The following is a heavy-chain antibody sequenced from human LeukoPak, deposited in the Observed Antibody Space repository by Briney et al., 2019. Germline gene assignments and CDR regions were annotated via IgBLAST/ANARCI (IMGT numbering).Heavy chain of an antibody. CDR2: ISGSGGRT. Sequence: GGSLRLSCAASGFTLSSYAMSWVRQAPGKGLEWVSGISGSGGRTDYADSVKGRFTISRDNAKNTVHLQMNSLGAEDTAVYYCAKESSGGNFGGNWGQGTLVTVSS. CDR1: GFTLSSYA. CDR3: AKESSGGNFGGN. D-gene: IGHD2-15*01. V-gene: IGHV3-23*01. J-gene: IGHJ4*02.